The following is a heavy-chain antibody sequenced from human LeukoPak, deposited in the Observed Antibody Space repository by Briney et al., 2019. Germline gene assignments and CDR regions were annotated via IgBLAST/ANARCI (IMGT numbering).Heavy chain of an antibody. CDR2: INAGNGNT. D-gene: IGHD2-2*01. Sequence: ASVKVSCKASGYTFTIYAMHWVRQAPGQRLEWMGWINAGNGNTKYSQKFQGRVTITRDTSASTAYMELSSLRSEDTAVYYCARGSIVVVALGYWGQGTLVTVSS. V-gene: IGHV1-3*01. CDR3: ARGSIVVVALGY. CDR1: GYTFTIYA. J-gene: IGHJ4*02.